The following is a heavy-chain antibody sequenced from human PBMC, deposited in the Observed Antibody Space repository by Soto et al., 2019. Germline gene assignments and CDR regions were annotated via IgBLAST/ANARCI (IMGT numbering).Heavy chain of an antibody. CDR3: ASGLELVYLPPIIYDRSLEGMDV. CDR2: IIPIFGTA. J-gene: IGHJ6*02. Sequence: QVQLVQSGAEVQKPGSSVKVSCTASGGTFSSYAISWVRQAPGQGLEWMGGIIPIFGTANYAQKFQGRVTITADESTSTAYIELSSLRSEDTAVYYCASGLELVYLPPIIYDRSLEGMDVWGQGTTFTVSS. CDR1: GGTFSSYA. D-gene: IGHD3-22*01. V-gene: IGHV1-69*01.